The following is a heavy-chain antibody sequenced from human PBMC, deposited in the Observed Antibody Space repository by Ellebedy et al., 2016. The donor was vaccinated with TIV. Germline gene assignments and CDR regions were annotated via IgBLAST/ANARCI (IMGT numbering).Heavy chain of an antibody. CDR3: GKKTPGGVIAAIDY. CDR2: ISYAGSNI. D-gene: IGHD3-16*02. CDR1: GFTFSIYG. Sequence: GESLKISXAASGFTFSIYGMHWVRQAPGKGLEWVAVISYAGSNIYYADSVEGRFTISRDNSKNTLYLQMNSLRAEDTAVYYCGKKTPGGVIAAIDYWGQGTLVTVSS. V-gene: IGHV3-30*18. J-gene: IGHJ4*02.